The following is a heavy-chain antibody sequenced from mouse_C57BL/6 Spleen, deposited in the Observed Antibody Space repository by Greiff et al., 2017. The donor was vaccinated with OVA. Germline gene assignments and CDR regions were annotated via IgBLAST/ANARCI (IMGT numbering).Heavy chain of an antibody. V-gene: IGHV5-9-1*02. CDR2: ISRGGDYI. CDR3: TRYGSSHWYFDV. Sequence: DVMLVEPGEGLVKPGGSLKLSCAASGFTFSSYAMSWVRQTPEKRLEWVAYISRGGDYIYYADTVKGRFTISRDNARNTPYLQMSSLKSEDTAMYYCTRYGSSHWYFDVWGTGTTVTVSS. J-gene: IGHJ1*03. D-gene: IGHD1-1*01. CDR1: GFTFSSYA.